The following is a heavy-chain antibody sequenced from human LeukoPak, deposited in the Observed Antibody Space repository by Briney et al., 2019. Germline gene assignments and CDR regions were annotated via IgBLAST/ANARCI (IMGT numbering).Heavy chain of an antibody. V-gene: IGHV4-59*01. Sequence: SETLSLTCTVSGGSISSYYWSWMRQPPRKGLEWMGYMYYRGNTNYNHSLKSRVTISIDTPNNQFSLELSSVTAADTAVYYCATGVHGIAAAGDYYFDYWGQGTLVTVSS. CDR1: GGSISSYY. D-gene: IGHD6-13*01. J-gene: IGHJ4*02. CDR3: ATGVHGIAAAGDYYFDY. CDR2: MYYRGNT.